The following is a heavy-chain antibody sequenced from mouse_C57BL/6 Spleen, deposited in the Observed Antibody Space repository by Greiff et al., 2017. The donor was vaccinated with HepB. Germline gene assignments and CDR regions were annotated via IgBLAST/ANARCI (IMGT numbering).Heavy chain of an antibody. CDR2: ILPGSGST. Sequence: QVQLQQSGAELMKPGASVKLSCKASGYTFTGYWIEWVKQRPGHGLEWIGEILPGSGSTNYNDKFKGKATFTADTSSNTAYMQLHSLTTEDSAIYYCARRDYGSSFYWYFDVWGTGTTVTVSS. CDR3: ARRDYGSSFYWYFDV. J-gene: IGHJ1*03. V-gene: IGHV1-9*01. CDR1: GYTFTGYW. D-gene: IGHD1-1*01.